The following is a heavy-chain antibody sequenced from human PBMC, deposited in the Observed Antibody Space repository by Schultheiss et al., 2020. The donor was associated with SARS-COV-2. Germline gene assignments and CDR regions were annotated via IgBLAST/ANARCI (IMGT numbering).Heavy chain of an antibody. CDR1: GGYIRGYY. CDR3: ARELAVAGMGYYYYYGMDV. CDR2: INHSGST. V-gene: IGHV4-34*01. J-gene: IGHJ6*02. D-gene: IGHD6-19*01. Sequence: SETLSLICTVSGGYIRGYYWSWIRQPPGKGLEWIGEINHSGSTKYNPSLKSRVTISIETSKNQFSLKLSSVTAADTAVYYCARELAVAGMGYYYYYGMDVWGQGTTVTVSS.